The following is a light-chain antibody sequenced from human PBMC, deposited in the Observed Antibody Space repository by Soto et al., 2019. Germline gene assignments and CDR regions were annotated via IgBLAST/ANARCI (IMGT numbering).Light chain of an antibody. CDR1: SSNIGAGYD. CDR3: QSYASSLSGSV. J-gene: IGLJ2*01. CDR2: VNS. V-gene: IGLV1-40*01. Sequence: QSVLTQPPSVSGAPGQRVTISCTGSSSNIGAGYDVHWYQQLPRTAPKLLIYVNSNRPSGVPDRFSGSKSGTSACLAITGLQAEYEADYYCQSYASSLSGSVFGGGTMLTLL.